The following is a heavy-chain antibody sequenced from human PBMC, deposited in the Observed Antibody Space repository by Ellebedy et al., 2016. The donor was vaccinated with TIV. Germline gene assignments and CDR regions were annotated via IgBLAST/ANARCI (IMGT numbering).Heavy chain of an antibody. CDR2: IIPIFGTA. Sequence: SVKVSXXASGGTFSSYAISWVRQAPGQGLEWMGGIIPIFGTANYAQKFQGRVTITADKSTSTAYMELSSLRSEDTAVYYCAREGKGSGWYSRIGDFDYWGQGTLVTVSS. J-gene: IGHJ4*02. D-gene: IGHD6-19*01. CDR1: GGTFSSYA. CDR3: AREGKGSGWYSRIGDFDY. V-gene: IGHV1-69*06.